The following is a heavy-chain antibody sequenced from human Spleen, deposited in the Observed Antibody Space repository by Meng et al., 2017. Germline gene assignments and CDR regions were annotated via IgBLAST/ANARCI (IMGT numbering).Heavy chain of an antibody. Sequence: QVQLVQSGAEVKKPGSSVKVSCKASGGTFSSYAISWVRQAPGQGLEWMGWIFPILGIANYAQKFQGRVTITADKSTSTAYMELSSLRSEDTAVYYCARVEVGITSGDYWGQGTLVTVSS. CDR3: ARVEVGITSGDY. J-gene: IGHJ4*02. CDR1: GGTFSSYA. V-gene: IGHV1-69*10. CDR2: IFPILGIA. D-gene: IGHD1-26*01.